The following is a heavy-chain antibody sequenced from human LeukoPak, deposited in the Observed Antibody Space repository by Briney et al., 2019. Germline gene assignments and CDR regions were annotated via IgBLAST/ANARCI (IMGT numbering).Heavy chain of an antibody. CDR3: ARPIASAGMYYYYNMDV. V-gene: IGHV1-18*01. J-gene: IGHJ6*03. CDR2: ISAYNGNT. CDR1: GYTFTSYG. Sequence: ASVKVSCKASGYTFTSYGISWVRQAPGQGLEWMGWISAYNGNTNYAQKLQGRVTMTTDTSTSTAYMEPRSLRSDDTAVYYCARPIASAGMYYYYNMDVWGKGTTVTVSS. D-gene: IGHD6-13*01.